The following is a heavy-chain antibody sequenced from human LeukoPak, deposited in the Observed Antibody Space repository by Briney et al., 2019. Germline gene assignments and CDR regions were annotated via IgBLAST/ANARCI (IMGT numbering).Heavy chain of an antibody. CDR2: IYTSGST. J-gene: IGHJ5*02. V-gene: IGHV4-4*09. Sequence: SETLSLTCTVSGYSIISGYYWGWIGQPPGKGLEWIGYIYTSGSTNYNPSLKSRVTISVDTSKNQFSLKLSSVTAADTAVYYCSVTIFGVYYNWFDPWGQGTLVTVSS. CDR3: SVTIFGVYYNWFDP. D-gene: IGHD3-3*01. CDR1: GYSIISGYY.